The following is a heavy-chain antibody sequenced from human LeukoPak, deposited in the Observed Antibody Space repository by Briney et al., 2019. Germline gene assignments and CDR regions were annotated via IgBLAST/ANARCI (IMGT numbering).Heavy chain of an antibody. CDR2: IIPIFGTA. J-gene: IGHJ6*03. CDR1: GGTFSSYA. CDR3: ARDGGPGGYYYMDV. Sequence: ASVKVSCKSSGGTFSSYAISWVRQAPGQGLEWMGGIIPIFGTANYAQKFQGRVTITTDESTSTAYMELSSLRSEDTAVYYCARDGGPGGYYYMDVWGKGTTVTVSS. V-gene: IGHV1-69*05. D-gene: IGHD3-16*01.